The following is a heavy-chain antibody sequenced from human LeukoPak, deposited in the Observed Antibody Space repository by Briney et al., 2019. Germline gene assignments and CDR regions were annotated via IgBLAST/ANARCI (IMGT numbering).Heavy chain of an antibody. V-gene: IGHV4-34*01. CDR1: GGSFSGYY. D-gene: IGHD4-17*01. Sequence: SETLSLTCAVYGGSFSGYYWSWIRQPPGKGLEWIGEINHSGSTNYNPSLKSRVTISVDTSKNQFSLKLSSVTAADTAMYYCASRRRGDYAYYYYMDVWGKGTTVTISS. CDR2: INHSGST. J-gene: IGHJ6*03. CDR3: ASRRRGDYAYYYYMDV.